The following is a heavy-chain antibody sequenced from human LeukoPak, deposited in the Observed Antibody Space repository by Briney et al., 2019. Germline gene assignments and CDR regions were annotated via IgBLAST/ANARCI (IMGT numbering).Heavy chain of an antibody. Sequence: GGSLRLSCAASGFTFSSYGMNWVRQAPGKGLEWVSSISSSSSYIYYADSVKGRFTISRDNAKNSLYLQMNSLRAEDTAVYYCASEDSSGWYYFDYWGQGTLVTVSS. V-gene: IGHV3-21*01. J-gene: IGHJ4*02. D-gene: IGHD6-19*01. CDR1: GFTFSSYG. CDR2: ISSSSSYI. CDR3: ASEDSSGWYYFDY.